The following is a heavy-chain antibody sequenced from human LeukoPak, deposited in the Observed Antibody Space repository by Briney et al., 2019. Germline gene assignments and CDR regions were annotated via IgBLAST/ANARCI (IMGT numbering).Heavy chain of an antibody. V-gene: IGHV1-69*06. CDR1: GGTFSSYA. D-gene: IGHD2-2*02. Sequence: SVKVSCKASGGTFSSYAISWVRQAPGQGLEWMGGIIPIFGTANYAQKFQGRVTITADKSTSTAYMELSSLRSEDTAVYYCARTTVVVVPAAIFNWYDPWGQGTLVTVSS. J-gene: IGHJ5*02. CDR3: ARTTVVVVPAAIFNWYDP. CDR2: IIPIFGTA.